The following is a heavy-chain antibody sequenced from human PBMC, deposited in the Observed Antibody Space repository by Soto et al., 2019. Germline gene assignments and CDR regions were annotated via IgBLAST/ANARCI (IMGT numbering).Heavy chain of an antibody. CDR2: IYTSDSDT. D-gene: IGHD5-18*01. J-gene: IGHJ4*02. V-gene: IGHV5-51*01. CDR1: GYTFTSYS. CDR3: ASAMKYSYGYF. Sequence: SLKISCKGSGYTFTSYSIGWVRQMPGKGLEWMGIIYTSDSDTRYSPSFQGQVTISVDKSISTAYLQWSSLKASDTAIYYCASAMKYSYGYFWGQGTLVTVSS.